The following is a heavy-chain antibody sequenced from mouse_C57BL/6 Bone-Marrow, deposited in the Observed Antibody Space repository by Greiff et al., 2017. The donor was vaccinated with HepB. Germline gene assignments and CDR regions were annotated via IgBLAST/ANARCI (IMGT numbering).Heavy chain of an antibody. CDR1: GYTFTSYW. CDR2: IHPNSGST. D-gene: IGHD3-2*02. J-gene: IGHJ3*01. V-gene: IGHV1-64*01. CDR3: ALYNAGCEVAY. Sequence: QVQLQQPGAELVKPGASVKLSCKASGYTFTSYWMHWVKQRPGQGLEWIGMIHPNSGSTNYNEKFKGKATLTVDTSSSTAYMQLSSLTSEDSAVYDCALYNAGCEVAYGGQGTGVTVSA.